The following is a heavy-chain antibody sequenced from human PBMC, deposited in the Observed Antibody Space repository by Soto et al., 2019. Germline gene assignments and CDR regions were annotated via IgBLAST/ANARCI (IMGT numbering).Heavy chain of an antibody. D-gene: IGHD1-7*01. CDR3: AHRRPTGTTSDWFDP. CDR1: GFSLSTSGVG. Sequence: GSCPTLVNPTQTLTLTCTFSGFSLSTSGVGXGWIRQPPGKALEWLALIYWNDDKRYSPSLKSRLTITKDTSKNQVVLTMTNMDPVDTATYYCAHRRPTGTTSDWFDPWGQGSLVTVYS. CDR2: IYWNDDK. V-gene: IGHV2-5*01. J-gene: IGHJ5*02.